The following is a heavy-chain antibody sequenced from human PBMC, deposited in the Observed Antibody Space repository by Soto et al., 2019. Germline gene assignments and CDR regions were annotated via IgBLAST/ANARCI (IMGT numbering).Heavy chain of an antibody. V-gene: IGHV4-61*01. J-gene: IGHJ6*02. D-gene: IGHD2-15*01. CDR3: ARDPGPYCSCGSCAGGYYYGMDV. CDR1: GGSVSSGSYY. Sequence: SETLSLTCTVSGGSVSSGSYYWSWIRQPPGKGLEWIGYIYYSGSTNYNPSLKSRVTISVDTSKNQFSLKLSSVTAADTAVYYCARDPGPYCSCGSCAGGYYYGMDVWGQGTTVTVSS. CDR2: IYYSGST.